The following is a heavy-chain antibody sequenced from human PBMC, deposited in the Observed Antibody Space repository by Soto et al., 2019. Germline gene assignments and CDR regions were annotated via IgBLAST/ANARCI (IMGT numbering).Heavy chain of an antibody. CDR3: AKEGYFDWLPTHFDY. CDR2: ISGSGGST. Sequence: GGSLRVSCAASGFTFSSYAMSWVRQAPGKGLEWVSAISGSGGSTYYADSVKGRFTISRDNSKNTLYLQMNSLRAEDTAVYYCAKEGYFDWLPTHFDYWGQGTLVTVSS. J-gene: IGHJ4*02. CDR1: GFTFSSYA. D-gene: IGHD3-9*01. V-gene: IGHV3-23*01.